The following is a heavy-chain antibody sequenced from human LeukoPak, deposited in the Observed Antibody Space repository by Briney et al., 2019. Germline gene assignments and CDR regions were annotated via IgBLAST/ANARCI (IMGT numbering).Heavy chain of an antibody. D-gene: IGHD3-3*01. CDR1: GYSISSGYY. Sequence: SETLSLTCTVSGYSISSGYYWGWIRQPPGKGLEWIGSIYHSGSTYYNPSLQSRVTISVDTSKNQFSLKLSSVTAADTAVYYCARAMGFLGWLPLDYWGQGTLVTVSS. CDR3: ARAMGFLGWLPLDY. V-gene: IGHV4-38-2*02. J-gene: IGHJ4*02. CDR2: IYHSGST.